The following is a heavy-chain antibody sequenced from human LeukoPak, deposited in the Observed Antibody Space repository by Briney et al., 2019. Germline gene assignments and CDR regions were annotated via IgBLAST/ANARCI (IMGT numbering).Heavy chain of an antibody. D-gene: IGHD2-2*01. CDR3: ARDRNVVVPAATNWFDP. Sequence: SETLSLTCAVYGGSFSGYHWSWIRQPPGKGPEWIGEINHSGSTNYNPSLKSRVTISVDTSKNQFSLKLSSVTAADTAVYYCARDRNVVVPAATNWFDPWGQGTLVTVSS. J-gene: IGHJ5*02. CDR2: INHSGST. CDR1: GGSFSGYH. V-gene: IGHV4-34*01.